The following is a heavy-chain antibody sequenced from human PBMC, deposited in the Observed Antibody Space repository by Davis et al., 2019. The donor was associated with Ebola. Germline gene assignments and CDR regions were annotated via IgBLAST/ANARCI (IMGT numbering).Heavy chain of an antibody. CDR1: GYTFTNYA. D-gene: IGHD3-9*01. CDR3: ARGLENHYDILTGYNPDY. J-gene: IGHJ4*02. V-gene: IGHV1-3*01. CDR2: IHGGNGNR. Sequence: ASVKVSCKAPGYTFTNYAMHWVRQAPGQRLEWMGWIHGGNGNRKYSQKFQGSVTITADKSTSTAYMELSSLRSEDTAVYYCARGLENHYDILTGYNPDYWGQGTLVTVSS.